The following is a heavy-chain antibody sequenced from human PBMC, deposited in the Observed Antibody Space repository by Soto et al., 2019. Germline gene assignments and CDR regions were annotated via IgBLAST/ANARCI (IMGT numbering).Heavy chain of an antibody. CDR3: ARWRIAAAGYYGMDV. D-gene: IGHD6-13*01. Sequence: QVQLVESGGGVVQPGRSLRLSCAASGFTFSSYGMHWVRQAPGKGLEWVAVIWYDGSNKYYADSVKGRFTISRDNSKNTLYLQRNSLRAEDTAVYYGARWRIAAAGYYGMDVWGQGTTVTVSS. V-gene: IGHV3-33*01. J-gene: IGHJ6*02. CDR2: IWYDGSNK. CDR1: GFTFSSYG.